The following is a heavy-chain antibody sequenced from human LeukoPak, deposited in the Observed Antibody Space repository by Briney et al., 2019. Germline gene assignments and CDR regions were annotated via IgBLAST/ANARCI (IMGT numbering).Heavy chain of an antibody. V-gene: IGHV1-18*04. CDR3: ARVSPTVLEGDY. CDR2: ISGYNGNT. D-gene: IGHD1-1*01. CDR1: GYTFTSYG. Sequence: GASVTVSCKASGYTFTSYGISWVRQAPGQGLEWMGWISGYNGNTNYALKLQGRVTMTTDTSTSTAYMEMRSLRSDDTAVYYCARVSPTVLEGDYWGQGTLVTVSS. J-gene: IGHJ4*02.